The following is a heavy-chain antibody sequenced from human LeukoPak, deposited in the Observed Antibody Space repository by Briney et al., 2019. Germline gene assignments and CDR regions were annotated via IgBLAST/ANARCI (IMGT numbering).Heavy chain of an antibody. J-gene: IGHJ4*02. CDR3: ARDIVGYIYGLGRITWGFDS. CDR1: GFSFSIYW. Sequence: AGVSLRLLCAASGFSFSIYWMTWVRQARGKALECVANKKQDGSEKLYVDSVKGRFTISRDNAKNSLYVQMNSLGVEDTAVYYCARDIVGYIYGLGRITWGFDSWGQGTVVTVSS. V-gene: IGHV3-7*01. D-gene: IGHD5-18*01. CDR2: KKQDGSEK.